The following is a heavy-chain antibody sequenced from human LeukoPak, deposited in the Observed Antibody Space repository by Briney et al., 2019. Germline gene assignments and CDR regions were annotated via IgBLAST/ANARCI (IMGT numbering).Heavy chain of an antibody. CDR3: AKVVYGFCSSTTCFAFDY. CDR1: GFTFSRYA. V-gene: IGHV3-23*01. J-gene: IGHJ4*02. Sequence: RSGGSLRLXCAASGFTFSRYAMAWDRQAPGKGLEWVSSISDSGAITYYADSVEGRFTISRDNSKNTLFLQMNSLSAEDTAIYYCAKVVYGFCSSTTCFAFDYWGQGALVPVSS. CDR2: ISDSGAIT. D-gene: IGHD2-2*01.